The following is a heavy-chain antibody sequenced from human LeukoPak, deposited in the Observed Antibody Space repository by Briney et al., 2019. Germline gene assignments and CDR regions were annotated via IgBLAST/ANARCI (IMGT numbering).Heavy chain of an antibody. V-gene: IGHV3-48*01. CDR2: ITGGSTPI. D-gene: IGHD6-19*01. CDR3: ARGLQWGFDW. CDR1: GFNFNIYS. J-gene: IGHJ4*02. Sequence: GGPLRLSCEASGFNFNIYSMNWVRQAPGKGLEWVSYITGGSTPIYYGDSVKGRFTISRDNAKNSLYLQMNNLRVEDTAVYYCARGLQWGFDWWGQGTLVTVSS.